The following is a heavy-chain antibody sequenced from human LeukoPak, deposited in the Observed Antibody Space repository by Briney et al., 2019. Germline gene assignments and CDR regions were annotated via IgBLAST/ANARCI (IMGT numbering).Heavy chain of an antibody. D-gene: IGHD3-3*01. CDR3: ARGGYYAASDI. Sequence: GGSLRLSCAASGLTFSSHAMHWVRQAPGKGLEYVSAIVSNGGNTYYADSVRGRFTISRDNSKDTVYLQMGSLRPEDTAVYYCARGGYYAASDIWGQGALVTVSA. V-gene: IGHV3-64*02. CDR2: IVSNGGNT. CDR1: GLTFSSHA. J-gene: IGHJ4*02.